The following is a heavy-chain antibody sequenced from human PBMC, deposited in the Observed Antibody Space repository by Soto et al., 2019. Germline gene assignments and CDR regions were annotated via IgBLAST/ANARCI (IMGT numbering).Heavy chain of an antibody. CDR1: GYTFTSYD. J-gene: IGHJ4*02. CDR3: ARGGWYCSGDNCHSNFDY. Sequence: QVQLVQSGAEVKKPGASVQVSCKTSGYTFTSYDINWVRQATGQGLEWMGWMNPNSGNRGYAQKFQGRVTMTRTTSISTAYMELSSLTSEDTAVYYCARGGWYCSGDNCHSNFDYWGQGTLVTVSS. CDR2: MNPNSGNR. D-gene: IGHD2-15*01. V-gene: IGHV1-8*01.